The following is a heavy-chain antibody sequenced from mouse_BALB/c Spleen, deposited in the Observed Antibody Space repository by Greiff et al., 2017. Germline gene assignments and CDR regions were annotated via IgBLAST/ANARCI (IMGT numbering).Heavy chain of an antibody. D-gene: IGHD1-1*02. CDR1: GYTFTSYW. J-gene: IGHJ3*01. CDR3: AKVGGAY. CDR2: IYPGDGDT. Sequence: VKLMESGAELARPGASVKLSCKASGYTFTSYWMQWVKQRPGQGLEWIGAIYPGDGDTRYTQKFKGKATLTADKSSSTAYMQLSSLASEDSAVYYCAKVGGAYWGQGTLVTVSA. V-gene: IGHV1-87*01.